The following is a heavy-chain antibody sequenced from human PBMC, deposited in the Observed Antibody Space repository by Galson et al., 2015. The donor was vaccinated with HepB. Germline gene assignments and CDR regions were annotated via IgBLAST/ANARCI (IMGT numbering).Heavy chain of an antibody. J-gene: IGHJ6*02. CDR2: IGSKTFGGTT. D-gene: IGHD1-14*01. Sequence: SLRLSCAASGFTFGDYAMSRVRQAPGKGLEWVGFIGSKTFGGTTEYAASVKGRFSVSRDDSKSIAYLQMNSLKTDDTALYYCTRSGRDHYYYGMDVWGQGTTVTVSS. CDR1: GFTFGDYA. V-gene: IGHV3-49*04. CDR3: TRSGRDHYYYGMDV.